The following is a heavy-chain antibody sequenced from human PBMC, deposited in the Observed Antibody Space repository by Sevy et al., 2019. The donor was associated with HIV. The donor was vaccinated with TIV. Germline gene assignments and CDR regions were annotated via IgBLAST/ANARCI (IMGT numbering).Heavy chain of an antibody. CDR1: GIIFKSCV. CDR3: AGAGVGAKGFDY. J-gene: IGHJ4*02. V-gene: IGHV3-23*01. Sequence: GGSLRLSCAASGIIFKSCVMSWVRQAPGKGLEWLSGISASGGSTYYADSVKGRFTISRDNFKSTLYLQMNILRAEDTAVYYCAGAGVGAKGFDYWGQGTLVTVSS. CDR2: ISASGGST. D-gene: IGHD1-26*01.